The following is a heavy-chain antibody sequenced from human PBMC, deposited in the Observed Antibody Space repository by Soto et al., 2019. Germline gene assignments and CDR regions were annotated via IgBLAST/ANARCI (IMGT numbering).Heavy chain of an antibody. CDR3: ARGNSNLDY. V-gene: IGHV6-1*01. CDR1: GDSVSSNTAA. D-gene: IGHD5-18*01. CDR2: AYYRSRWYN. J-gene: IGHJ4*02. Sequence: QVQLQQSGPGLVKPSQTLSLTCAISGDSVSSNTAAWNWIRQSPSRGLEWRGRAYYRSRWYNDYAVSVTSRINIDPDTSKNQVSLQLNSVTPEDTAVYYCARGNSNLDYWGQGTLVTVSS.